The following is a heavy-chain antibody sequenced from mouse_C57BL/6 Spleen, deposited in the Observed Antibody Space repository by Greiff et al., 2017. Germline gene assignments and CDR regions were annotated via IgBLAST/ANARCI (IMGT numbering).Heavy chain of an antibody. CDR1: GYAFSSSW. D-gene: IGHD2-14*01. CDR3: ARLTDYWYARAVDY. Sequence: VQLQQSGPELVKPGASVKISCKASGYAFSSSWMNWVKQRPGKGLEWIGRIYPGDGDTNYNGKFKGKATLTADKSSSTAYMRLSSLTSEDSAVYYGARLTDYWYARAVDYWGQGTTVTVSS. CDR2: IYPGDGDT. J-gene: IGHJ4*01. V-gene: IGHV1-82*01.